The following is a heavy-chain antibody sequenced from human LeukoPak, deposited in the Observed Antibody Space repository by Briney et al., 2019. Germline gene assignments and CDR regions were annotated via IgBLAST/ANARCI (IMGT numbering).Heavy chain of an antibody. V-gene: IGHV3-7*01. Sequence: GGSLRLSCAASGIIITSYWMSWVRQTPGKGLEWVANIKQDGSEKNYVDSVKGRFTIFRDNARNSLYLQMNSLRAEDTAVYYCASHSYGYNHWGQGTLVIDSS. CDR1: GIIITSYW. CDR2: IKQDGSEK. D-gene: IGHD3-16*01. CDR3: ASHSYGYNH. J-gene: IGHJ5*02.